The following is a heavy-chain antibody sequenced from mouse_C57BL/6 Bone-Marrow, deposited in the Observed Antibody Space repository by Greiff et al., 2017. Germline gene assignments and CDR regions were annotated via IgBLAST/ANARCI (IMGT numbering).Heavy chain of an antibody. CDR1: GFTFTDYY. CDR2: IRNKANGYTT. CDR3: ARYAGGGFAY. Sequence: EVKLVESGGGLVQPGGSLSLSCAASGFTFTDYYMSWVRQPPGKALEWLGFIRNKANGYTTEYSASVKGRFTISRDNSQSILYLQMNALRAEDSPTYYCARYAGGGFAYWGQGTLVTVSA. J-gene: IGHJ3*01. V-gene: IGHV7-3*01.